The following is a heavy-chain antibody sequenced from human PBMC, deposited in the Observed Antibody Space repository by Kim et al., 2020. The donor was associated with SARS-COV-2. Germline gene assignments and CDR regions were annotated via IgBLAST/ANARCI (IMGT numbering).Heavy chain of an antibody. Sequence: ASVKVSCKASGYTFTTYGISWVRQAPGQGLEWMGWISSYNGNTNYAQKLQGRVTMTTDTSTSTAYMELSSLRSDDTAVYYCAREGSTNCCPLDNWGQGTLVTVSS. CDR2: ISSYNGNT. J-gene: IGHJ4*02. CDR1: GYTFTTYG. D-gene: IGHD2-2*01. V-gene: IGHV1-18*01. CDR3: AREGSTNCCPLDN.